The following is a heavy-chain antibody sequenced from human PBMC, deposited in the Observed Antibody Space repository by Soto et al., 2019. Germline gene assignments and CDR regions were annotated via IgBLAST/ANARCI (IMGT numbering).Heavy chain of an antibody. Sequence: QITLTESGPTLVKPTQTLTLTCTFSGFSLSTSGVGVGWIRQPPGKALEWLALIYWDDDKRYSPSLKSRLTITKDTYKNQVVLTMTNMDPVDTATYYCAHVFNSNSGSYRYFDYWGQGTLVTVSS. CDR1: GFSLSTSGVG. D-gene: IGHD3-16*02. J-gene: IGHJ4*02. V-gene: IGHV2-5*02. CDR3: AHVFNSNSGSYRYFDY. CDR2: IYWDDDK.